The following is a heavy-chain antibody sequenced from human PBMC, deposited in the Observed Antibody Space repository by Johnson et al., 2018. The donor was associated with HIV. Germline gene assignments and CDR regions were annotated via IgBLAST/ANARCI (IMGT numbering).Heavy chain of an antibody. J-gene: IGHJ3*02. CDR2: ISYDGSNK. D-gene: IGHD2-8*02. Sequence: QVQLVESGGGVVQPGRSLRLSCAASGFTFSSYAMHWVRQAPGKGLEWVAVISYDGSNKYYADSVKGRFTISRDNSKNTLYLQMNSLRAEDTAVYYCAKDMDGVLYWGLSAFDSWGQGTMVTVSS. V-gene: IGHV3-30-3*01. CDR3: AKDMDGVLYWGLSAFDS. CDR1: GFTFSSYA.